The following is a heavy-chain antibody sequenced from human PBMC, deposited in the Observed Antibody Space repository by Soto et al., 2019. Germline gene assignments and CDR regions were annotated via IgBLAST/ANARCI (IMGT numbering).Heavy chain of an antibody. CDR1: GYTFSNYL. CDR2: INAGNGHT. V-gene: IGHV1-3*01. J-gene: IGHJ4*02. D-gene: IGHD3-10*01. Sequence: QVQLVQSGAEVKKPGASVKVSCKASGYTFSNYLLHWVRQAPGQGLEWMGCINAGNGHTKYSQKFQGRVTFTRDTSAATADIGMSSLSSEDTAVYYCASPSYGSGSYYWGQGTVVTVS. CDR3: ASPSYGSGSYY.